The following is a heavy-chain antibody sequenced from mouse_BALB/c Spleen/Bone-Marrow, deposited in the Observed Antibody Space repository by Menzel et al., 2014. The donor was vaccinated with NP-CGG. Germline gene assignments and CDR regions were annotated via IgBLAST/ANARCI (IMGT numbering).Heavy chain of an antibody. J-gene: IGHJ1*01. Sequence: EVQLQQSGAELVKPGVSVKLSCTASGFNIKDTYMHWVKQRPEQGLEWIGRIDPANGNTKYDPKFQGKATITADTSSNTAYLQLSSLTSEDTAVYYCANYDYGWYFDVWRAGTTVTVSS. D-gene: IGHD2-4*01. V-gene: IGHV14-3*02. CDR1: GFNIKDTY. CDR3: ANYDYGWYFDV. CDR2: IDPANGNT.